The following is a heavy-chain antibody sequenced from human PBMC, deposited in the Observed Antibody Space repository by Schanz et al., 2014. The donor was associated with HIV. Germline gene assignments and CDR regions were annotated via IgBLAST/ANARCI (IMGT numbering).Heavy chain of an antibody. Sequence: QVQLVQSGAEVKKPGASVKVSCKASGYTFTGYYMHWVRQAPGQGLEWMGWISAYNGNTNYAQKLQGRVTNTADTSTSTTYMELRRLRSGATAIYYCTKDPWGILGPTTTPYYYYGMDVWGQGTTVTVSS. CDR1: GYTFTGYY. D-gene: IGHD1-26*01. CDR3: TKDPWGILGPTTTPYYYYGMDV. CDR2: ISAYNGNT. V-gene: IGHV1-2*02. J-gene: IGHJ6*02.